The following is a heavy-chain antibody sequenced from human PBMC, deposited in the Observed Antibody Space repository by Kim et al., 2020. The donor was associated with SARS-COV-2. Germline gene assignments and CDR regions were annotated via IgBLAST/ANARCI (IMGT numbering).Heavy chain of an antibody. J-gene: IGHJ4*02. D-gene: IGHD3-16*01. Sequence: YNDYAVSVKGRITINPDNSQNRFSLQLNSVTPEDTAVYYCARGANSAFDYWGQGTLVTVSS. CDR3: ARGANSAFDY. CDR2: YN. V-gene: IGHV6-1*01.